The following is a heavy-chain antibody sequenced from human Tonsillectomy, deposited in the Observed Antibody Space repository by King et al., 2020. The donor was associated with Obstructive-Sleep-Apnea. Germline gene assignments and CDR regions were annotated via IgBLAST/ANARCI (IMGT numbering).Heavy chain of an antibody. V-gene: IGHV4-59*08. J-gene: IGHJ4*02. D-gene: IGHD5-12*01. CDR2: MYYTGNT. Sequence: QLQESGPGLVKPSETLSLTCTVSADSISNYYWSWIRQPPGKGLEWIGYMYYTGNTNYNPSLKSAVTISVDTSKIQLSLRLSSVTAADTAVYYCARHRGVEDYGGYGDYFDYWGQGTLVTVSS. CDR1: ADSISNYY. CDR3: ARHRGVEDYGGYGDYFDY.